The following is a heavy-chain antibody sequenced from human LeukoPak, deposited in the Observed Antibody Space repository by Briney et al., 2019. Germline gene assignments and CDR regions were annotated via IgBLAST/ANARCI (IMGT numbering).Heavy chain of an antibody. J-gene: IGHJ2*01. V-gene: IGHV3-23*01. Sequence: GGSLRLSCAASGFPFSSYAMGWVRQAPGRGLEWVSAITASSGGTYYADFVKGRFTISRDNSKNTLYLQINSLRAEDTAVYYCAKIRFYYDSSFDYWYFDLWGRGTLITVSS. CDR2: ITASSGGT. CDR3: AKIRFYYDSSFDYWYFDL. D-gene: IGHD3-22*01. CDR1: GFPFSSYA.